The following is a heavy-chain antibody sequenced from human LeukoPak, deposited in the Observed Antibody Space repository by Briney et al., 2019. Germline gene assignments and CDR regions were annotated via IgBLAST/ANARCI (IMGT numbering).Heavy chain of an antibody. CDR2: IYSGGST. D-gene: IGHD3-22*01. CDR1: GFTFSNYN. Sequence: PGGSLRLSCAASGFTFSNYNMNWVRRAPGKGLEWVSVIYSGGSTYYADSVKGRFTISRDNSKNTLYLQMNSLRAEDTAVYYCAREGNYYDSSGYSVWGQGTLVTVSS. V-gene: IGHV3-66*01. J-gene: IGHJ4*02. CDR3: AREGNYYDSSGYSV.